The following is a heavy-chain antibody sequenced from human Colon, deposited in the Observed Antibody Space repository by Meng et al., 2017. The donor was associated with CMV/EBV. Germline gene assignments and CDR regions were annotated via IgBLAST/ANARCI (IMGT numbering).Heavy chain of an antibody. D-gene: IGHD2-21*02. CDR3: AKEFVLGTHLDH. V-gene: IGHV3-30*04. Sequence: GGSLRLSCAASGFTFSSYAMHWVRQAPGKGLEWVAVISYDGSNKYYADSVTGRFTISRDNAKSSLHLQMTGLRPEDTAVYYCAKEFVLGTHLDHWGQGTLVTVSS. CDR2: ISYDGSNK. CDR1: GFTFSSYA. J-gene: IGHJ4*02.